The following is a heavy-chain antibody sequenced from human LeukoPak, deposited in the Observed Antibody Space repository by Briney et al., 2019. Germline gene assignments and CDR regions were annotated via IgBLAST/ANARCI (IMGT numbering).Heavy chain of an antibody. CDR2: VNGGGSST. CDR1: GFTFSSYS. V-gene: IGHV3-23*01. Sequence: PGGSLRLSCAASGFTFSSYSMNWVRQAPANGLEWVSSVNGGGSSTYYADSVKGRFTISRDNSKNTLYLQMNRLRVEDTAVYYCAKGPVVTLDSWGQGTLVTVSS. D-gene: IGHD4-23*01. CDR3: AKGPVVTLDS. J-gene: IGHJ4*02.